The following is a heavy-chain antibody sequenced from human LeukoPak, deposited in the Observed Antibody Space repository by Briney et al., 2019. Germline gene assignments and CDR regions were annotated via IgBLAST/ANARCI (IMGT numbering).Heavy chain of an antibody. J-gene: IGHJ4*02. CDR1: GFTFTNSA. CDR3: AADDLTRAY. Sequence: GASLKVSCKASGFTFTNSAIQWVRQARGQRLEWLGWIVVGSGNANYAQKFQDRVIITRDMSTSTAYMEVSSLRSEDTAVYYCAADDLTRAYWGQGTLVTASS. V-gene: IGHV1-58*02. CDR2: IVVGSGNA.